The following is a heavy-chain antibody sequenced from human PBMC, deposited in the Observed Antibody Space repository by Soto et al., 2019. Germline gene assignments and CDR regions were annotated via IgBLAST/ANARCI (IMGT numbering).Heavy chain of an antibody. CDR3: VRGRWLQPLDY. J-gene: IGHJ4*02. CDR1: GFDFRGDL. Sequence: QVHLEEAGGGVVQPGGSLRLSCVASGFDFRGDLMHWVRQAPGKGLEWVAYVWYDGSNKMYAASVQGRFTISRDNSKTTLYLHMNSLSDDDTAVYSCVRGRWLQPLDYWGQGTLVTVSS. CDR2: VWYDGSNK. V-gene: IGHV3-33*01. D-gene: IGHD3-10*01.